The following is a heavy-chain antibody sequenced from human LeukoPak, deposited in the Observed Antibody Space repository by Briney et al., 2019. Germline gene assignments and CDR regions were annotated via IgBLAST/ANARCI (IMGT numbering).Heavy chain of an antibody. Sequence: GGSLRLSCAASGFTFSSYWMHWVLQAPGKGLVWVSRINSDGSSTSYADSVKGRFTISRDNAKNTLYLQMNSLRAEDTAVYYCARGLPSTSCYGCPLYYYGMDVWGKGTTVTVSS. J-gene: IGHJ6*04. CDR2: INSDGSST. CDR3: ARGLPSTSCYGCPLYYYGMDV. V-gene: IGHV3-74*01. CDR1: GFTFSSYW. D-gene: IGHD2-2*01.